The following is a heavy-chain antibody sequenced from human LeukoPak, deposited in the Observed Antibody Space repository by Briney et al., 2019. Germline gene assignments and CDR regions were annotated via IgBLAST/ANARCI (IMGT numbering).Heavy chain of an antibody. CDR1: GYXFTSYY. Sequence: ASVKVSCTASGYXFTSYYMHWVRQAPGQGLEWMGWINPNSGGTNYAQKFQGRVTMTRDTSISTAYMELSRLRSDDTAVYYCARAPLLSIAVAGYNWFDPWGQGTLVTVSS. CDR2: INPNSGGT. D-gene: IGHD6-19*01. J-gene: IGHJ5*02. CDR3: ARAPLLSIAVAGYNWFDP. V-gene: IGHV1-2*02.